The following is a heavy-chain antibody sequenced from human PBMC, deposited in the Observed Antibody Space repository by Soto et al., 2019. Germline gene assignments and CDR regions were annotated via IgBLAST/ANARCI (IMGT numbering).Heavy chain of an antibody. V-gene: IGHV3-30*18. CDR3: AKFTTSYAFDY. D-gene: IGHD2-2*01. CDR2: ISYDGSNK. CDR1: GFTFSSYG. J-gene: IGHJ4*02. Sequence: GGSLRLSCAASGFTFSSYGMHWVRQAPGKGLEWVAVISYDGSNKYYADSVKGRFTISRDNSKNTLYLQMNNLRAEDTAVYYCAKFTTSYAFDYWGQGTMVTVSS.